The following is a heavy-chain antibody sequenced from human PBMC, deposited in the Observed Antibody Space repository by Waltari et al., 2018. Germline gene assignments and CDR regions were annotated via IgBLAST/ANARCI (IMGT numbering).Heavy chain of an antibody. Sequence: EVQLLESGGGLVQPGGSLRLSCAASGFNFRNYVMSWVRQAPGKGLEWVANIKQDGSEKYYVDSVKGRFTISRDNAKNSLYLQMNSLRAEDTAVYYCARDSFTIFGVVIYYYYGMDVWGQGTTVTVSS. CDR2: IKQDGSEK. CDR1: GFNFRNYV. V-gene: IGHV3-7*04. CDR3: ARDSFTIFGVVIYYYYGMDV. J-gene: IGHJ6*02. D-gene: IGHD3-3*01.